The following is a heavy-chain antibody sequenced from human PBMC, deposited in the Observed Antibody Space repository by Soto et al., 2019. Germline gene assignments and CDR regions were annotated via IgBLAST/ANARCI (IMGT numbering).Heavy chain of an antibody. Sequence: QVQLVQSGAEVKKPGSSVKVSCKASGGTFSSYTISWVRQAPGQGLEWMGRIIPILGIANYAQKFQGRVTINADKSTSTAYMELSSLRSEDTAVYYCARDHQDIVVVVAAPAWFDPWGQGTLVTVSS. CDR1: GGTFSSYT. CDR3: ARDHQDIVVVVAAPAWFDP. J-gene: IGHJ5*02. V-gene: IGHV1-69*08. D-gene: IGHD2-15*01. CDR2: IIPILGIA.